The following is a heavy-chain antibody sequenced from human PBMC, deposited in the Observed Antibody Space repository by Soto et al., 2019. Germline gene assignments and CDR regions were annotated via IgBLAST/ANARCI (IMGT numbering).Heavy chain of an antibody. V-gene: IGHV3-33*01. CDR3: ARGPRNYDILTGYCDY. Sequence: QVQLVESGGGVVQPGRSLRLSCAASGFTFSSYGMHWVRQAPGKGLEWVAVIWYDGSNKYYADSVKGRFTISRDNSKNTLYLQMNCLRAEDTAVYYCARGPRNYDILTGYCDYWGQGTLVTVSS. CDR1: GFTFSSYG. D-gene: IGHD3-9*01. J-gene: IGHJ4*02. CDR2: IWYDGSNK.